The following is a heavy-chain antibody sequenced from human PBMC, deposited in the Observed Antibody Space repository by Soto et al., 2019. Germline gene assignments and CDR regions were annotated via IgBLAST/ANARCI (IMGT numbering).Heavy chain of an antibody. J-gene: IGHJ5*02. CDR2: IYPGDSEI. D-gene: IGHD6-19*01. V-gene: IGHV5-51*01. CDR3: VRGDNGGWYMFDR. CDR1: GYSFTSYW. Sequence: PGESLKISCKASGYSFTSYWIGWVRQMPGKGLEWMGIIYPGDSEIRYSPSFQGQVTLSADKSTSTTYLQWNSLKASDTAMYYCVRGDNGGWYMFDRWGQGIQVTVSS.